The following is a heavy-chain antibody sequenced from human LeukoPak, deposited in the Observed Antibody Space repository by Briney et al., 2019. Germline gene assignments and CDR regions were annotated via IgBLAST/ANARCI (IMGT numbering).Heavy chain of an antibody. D-gene: IGHD2/OR15-2a*01. Sequence: GGSLRLSCAASGFTFSDYYMSWLRQAPGKGLEWVSYISSSGSTIYYADSVKGRFTISRDNAKNSLYLQMNSLRAEDTAVYYCARDLSYYYYMDVWGKGTTVTVSS. CDR3: ARDLSYYYYMDV. J-gene: IGHJ6*03. CDR1: GFTFSDYY. CDR2: ISSSGSTI. V-gene: IGHV3-11*01.